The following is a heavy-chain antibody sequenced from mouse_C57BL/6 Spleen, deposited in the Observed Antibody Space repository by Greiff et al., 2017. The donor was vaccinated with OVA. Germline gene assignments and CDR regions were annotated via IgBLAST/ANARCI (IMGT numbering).Heavy chain of an antibody. J-gene: IGHJ3*01. CDR1: GFTFSDYG. Sequence: EVQVVESGGGLVKPGGSLKLSCAASGFTFSDYGMHWVRQAPEKGLEWVAYISSGSSTIYYADTVKGRFTISRDNAKNTLFLQMTSLRSEDTAMYYCARGRDWSFAYWGQGTLVTVSA. CDR3: ARGRDWSFAY. CDR2: ISSGSSTI. V-gene: IGHV5-17*01.